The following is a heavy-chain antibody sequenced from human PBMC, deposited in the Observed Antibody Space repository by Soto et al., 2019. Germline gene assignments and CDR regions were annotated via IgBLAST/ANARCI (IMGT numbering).Heavy chain of an antibody. D-gene: IGHD5-12*01. CDR3: ARARGYSGYGKVYYYYYGMDV. Sequence: ASVKVSCKASGYTFTSYGISWVRQAPGQGLEWMGWISAYNGNTNYAQKLQGRVTMTTDTSTSTAYMELRSLRSDDTAVYYCARARGYSGYGKVYYYYYGMDVWGQGTTVTVSS. V-gene: IGHV1-18*04. J-gene: IGHJ6*02. CDR1: GYTFTSYG. CDR2: ISAYNGNT.